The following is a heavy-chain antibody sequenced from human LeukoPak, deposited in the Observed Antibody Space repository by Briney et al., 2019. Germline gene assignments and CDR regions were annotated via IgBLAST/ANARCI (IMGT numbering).Heavy chain of an antibody. CDR1: GFTFSGYW. CDR2: INSDGIST. Sequence: GGALRLSCAASGFTFSGYWMHWVRQAPGKGLVWVSRINSDGISTSYADSVKGRFTISRDNAKNTLYLQMNSLRAEDSAVYHCASDSPYYGMDVWGQGTTVTVSS. V-gene: IGHV3-74*01. J-gene: IGHJ6*02. CDR3: ASDSPYYGMDV.